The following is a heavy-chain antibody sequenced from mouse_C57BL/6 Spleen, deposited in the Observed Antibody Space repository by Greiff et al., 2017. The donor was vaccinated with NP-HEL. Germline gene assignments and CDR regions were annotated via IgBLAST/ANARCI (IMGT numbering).Heavy chain of an antibody. CDR2: IHPNSGST. D-gene: IGHD2-5*01. CDR1: GYTFTSYW. Sequence: VQLQQSGAELVKPGASVKLSCKASGYTFTSYWMHWVKQRPGQGLEWIGMIHPNSGSTNYNEKFKSKATLTVDKSSSTAYMQLSSLTSEDSAVYYCARSDSNYETDWGQGTTLTVSS. V-gene: IGHV1-64*01. J-gene: IGHJ2*01. CDR3: ARSDSNYETD.